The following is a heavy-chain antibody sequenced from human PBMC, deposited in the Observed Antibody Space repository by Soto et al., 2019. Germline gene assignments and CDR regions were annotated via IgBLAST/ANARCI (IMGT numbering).Heavy chain of an antibody. CDR1: GFIFENFG. V-gene: IGHV3-23*01. D-gene: IGHD1-26*01. CDR2: ISGSGFKK. CDR3: AKNQGVELVPLATVDWFDP. J-gene: IGHJ5*02. Sequence: PGGSLRLSCAASGFIFENFGMSWVRQAPGKGLEWISSISGSGFKKYYADSVKGRFTISRDNSKSTVYLELNNLSAEDTAVYYCAKNQGVELVPLATVDWFDPWGQGSVVTVSS.